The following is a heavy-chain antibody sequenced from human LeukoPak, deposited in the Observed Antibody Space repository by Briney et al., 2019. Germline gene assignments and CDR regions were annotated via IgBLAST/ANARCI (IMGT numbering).Heavy chain of an antibody. CDR3: ARSVDGYAD. CDR2: IDTDSGDT. Sequence: GASVKVSCKASGYTFTSYYIHWVRQAPGQGLEWMGWIDTDSGDTQYTQKYRGGVTMTRDTSIRTAYMELTRLRSDDTAVFYCARSVDGYADWGQGSLVTVSS. V-gene: IGHV1-2*02. J-gene: IGHJ4*02. D-gene: IGHD5-24*01. CDR1: GYTFTSYY.